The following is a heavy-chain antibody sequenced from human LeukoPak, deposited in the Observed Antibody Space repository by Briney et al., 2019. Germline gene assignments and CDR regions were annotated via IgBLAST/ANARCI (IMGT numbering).Heavy chain of an antibody. CDR1: GGTFSNYA. CDR2: IIPIFGTA. Sequence: SVKVSCKASGGTFSNYAISWVRQAPGQGLEWMGGIIPIFGTANYAQKFQGRVTITADESTSTAYMELSSLRSEDTAVYYCARATDYYGPGFFDYWGQGTLVTVSS. D-gene: IGHD3-10*01. V-gene: IGHV1-69*13. J-gene: IGHJ4*02. CDR3: ARATDYYGPGFFDY.